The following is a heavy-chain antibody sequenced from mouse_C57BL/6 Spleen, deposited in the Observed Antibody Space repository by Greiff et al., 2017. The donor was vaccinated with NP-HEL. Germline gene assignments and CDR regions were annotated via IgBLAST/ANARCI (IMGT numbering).Heavy chain of an antibody. V-gene: IGHV3-6*01. J-gene: IGHJ2*01. CDR3: ARESQTGYFDY. D-gene: IGHD4-1*01. CDR2: ISYDGSN. Sequence: EVQVVESGPGLVKPSQSLSLTCSVTGYSITSGYYWNWIRQFPGNKLEWMGYISYDGSNNYNPSLKNRISITRDTSKNQFFLKLNSVTTEDTATYYCARESQTGYFDYWGQGTTLTVSS. CDR1: GYSITSGYY.